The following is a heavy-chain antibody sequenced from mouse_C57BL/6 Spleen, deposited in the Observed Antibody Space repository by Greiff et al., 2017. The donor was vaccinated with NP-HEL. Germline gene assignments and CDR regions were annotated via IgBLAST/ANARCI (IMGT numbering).Heavy chain of an antibody. J-gene: IGHJ3*01. D-gene: IGHD6-1*01. V-gene: IGHV1-26*01. CDR3: ASRDVPSSLAY. CDR2: INPKNGDT. Sequence: EVQLQQSGPELVRPGASVKISCKASGYTINDYYMNWVKQSHEKSLEWIGEINPKNGDTNYDQKFQGKATLTADKSSSTAYMELSSLTSEDSAVYYFASRDVPSSLAYWGQGTLVTVSA. CDR1: GYTINDYY.